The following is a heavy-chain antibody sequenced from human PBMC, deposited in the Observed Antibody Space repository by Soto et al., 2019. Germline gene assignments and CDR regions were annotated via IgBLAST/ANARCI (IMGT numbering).Heavy chain of an antibody. CDR1: GGSISSSSYY. CDR3: ARRRTRMTTVTTAAFYFDY. CDR2: IYYSGST. J-gene: IGHJ4*02. V-gene: IGHV4-39*01. Sequence: SETLSLTCTVSGGSISSSSYYWGWIRQPPGKGLEWIGSIYYSGSTYYNPSLKSRVTISVDTSKNQFSLKLSSVTAADTAVYYCARRRTRMTTVTTAAFYFDYWGQGTLVTVSS. D-gene: IGHD4-17*01.